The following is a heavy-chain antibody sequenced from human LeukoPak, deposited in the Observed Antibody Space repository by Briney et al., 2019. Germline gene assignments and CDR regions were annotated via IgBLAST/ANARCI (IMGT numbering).Heavy chain of an antibody. Sequence: SETLSLTCAVYGGSFSGYYWSWIRQPPGKGLEWIGSIYHSGSTYYNPSLKSRVTISVDTSKSQFSLKLSSVTAADTAVYYCARIVATIMADYWGQGTLVTVSS. D-gene: IGHD5-12*01. V-gene: IGHV4-34*01. J-gene: IGHJ4*02. CDR1: GGSFSGYY. CDR3: ARIVATIMADY. CDR2: IYHSGST.